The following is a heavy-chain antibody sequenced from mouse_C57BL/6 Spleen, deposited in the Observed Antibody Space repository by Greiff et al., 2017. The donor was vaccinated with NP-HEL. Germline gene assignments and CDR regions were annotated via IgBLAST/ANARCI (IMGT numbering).Heavy chain of an antibody. CDR1: GFNIKDDY. Sequence: EVQLQQSGAELVRPGASVKLSCTASGFNIKDDYMHWVKQRPEQGLEWIGWIDPENGDTEYASKFQGKATITADTSSNTAYLQLSSLTSEDTAVYYCTTGYGRNFDYWGQGTTLTVSS. V-gene: IGHV14-4*01. CDR2: IDPENGDT. CDR3: TTGYGRNFDY. D-gene: IGHD1-1*01. J-gene: IGHJ2*01.